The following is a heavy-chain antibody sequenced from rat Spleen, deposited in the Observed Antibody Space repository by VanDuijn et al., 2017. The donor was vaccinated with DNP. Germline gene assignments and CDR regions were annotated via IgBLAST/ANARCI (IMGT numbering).Heavy chain of an antibody. Sequence: EVQLVESGGGLVQPGRSLKLSCAASGFTFSDYYMAWVRQAPTKGLEWVAYISYDGGSTYNGDSVKGRFTIPRDNAKSTLYLQMNSLRSEDMATYYCARHVLPLRVWDYWGQGDMVTVSS. CDR1: GFTFSDYY. CDR2: ISYDGGST. V-gene: IGHV5-22*01. D-gene: IGHD1-4*01. J-gene: IGHJ2*01. CDR3: ARHVLPLRVWDY.